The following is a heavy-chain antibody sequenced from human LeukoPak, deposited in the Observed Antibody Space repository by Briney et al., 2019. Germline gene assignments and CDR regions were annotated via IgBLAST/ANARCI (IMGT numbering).Heavy chain of an antibody. Sequence: SQTLSLTCAISGDSVSSNSAAWNWIRQSPSRGLEWLGRTYYRSKWYNDYAVSVKSRITINPDTSKNQFSQQLNSVTPKDTLVYDCARGGNLRYSSSPNYYFDYWGQGTLVTVSS. V-gene: IGHV6-1*01. CDR1: GDSVSSNSAA. D-gene: IGHD6-13*01. J-gene: IGHJ4*02. CDR3: ARGGNLRYSSSPNYYFDY. CDR2: TYYRSKWYN.